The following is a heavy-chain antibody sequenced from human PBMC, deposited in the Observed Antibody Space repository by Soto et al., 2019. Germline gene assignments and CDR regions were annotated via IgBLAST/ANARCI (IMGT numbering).Heavy chain of an antibody. CDR1: GFTFSSYA. CDR3: AKRYYYDNSGLWDY. V-gene: IGHV3-23*01. J-gene: IGHJ4*02. CDR2: IISSGDST. Sequence: EVQLLESGGGLLQPGGSLRLSCAACGFTFSSYAMSWVRQAPGKGLEWVSAIISSGDSTYYTDSVKGRFTISRDNSKNTLYLQMNSLRAEDTAVYYCAKRYYYDNSGLWDYWGQGTLVTVSS. D-gene: IGHD3-22*01.